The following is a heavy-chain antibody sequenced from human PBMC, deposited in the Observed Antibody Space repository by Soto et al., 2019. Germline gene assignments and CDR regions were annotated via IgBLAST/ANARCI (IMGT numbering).Heavy chain of an antibody. CDR2: IWYDGSNK. Sequence: QVQLVESGGGVVQPGRSLRLSCAASGFTFSSYGMHWVRQAPGKGLEWVAVIWYDGSNKYYADSVKGRFTISRDNSKNTLYLQMNSLRAEDTAVYYCARDRVLEDTATGDAFDIWGQGTMVTVSS. CDR1: GFTFSSYG. CDR3: ARDRVLEDTATGDAFDI. D-gene: IGHD5-18*01. V-gene: IGHV3-33*01. J-gene: IGHJ3*02.